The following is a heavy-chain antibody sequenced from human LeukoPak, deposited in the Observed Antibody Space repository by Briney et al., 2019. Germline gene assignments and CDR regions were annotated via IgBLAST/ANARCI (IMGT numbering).Heavy chain of an antibody. J-gene: IGHJ4*02. CDR2: ISSSGSTI. CDR3: AIMVRGVMGL. V-gene: IGHV3-48*03. CDR1: GFTFSSYE. Sequence: GGSLRLSCAASGFTFSSYEMNWVRQAPGKGLEWVSYISSSGSTIYYADSVKGRFTISRDNAKNSLYLQMNSLRAEDTAVYYCAIMVRGVMGLWGQGTLVTVSS. D-gene: IGHD3-10*01.